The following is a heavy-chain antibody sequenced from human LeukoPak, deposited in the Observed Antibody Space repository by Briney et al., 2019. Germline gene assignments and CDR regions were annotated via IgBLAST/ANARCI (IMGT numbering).Heavy chain of an antibody. CDR2: IEPSDSYT. Sequence: GESLKISCKGSGYSFTSYWITWVRQMPGKGLEWMGRIEPSDSYTNYSPSFQGHVTISADKSISTAYLQWSSLKASDTAMYYCARVISGYDWGYFDYWGQGTLVTVSS. CDR1: GYSFTSYW. V-gene: IGHV5-10-1*01. CDR3: ARVISGYDWGYFDY. D-gene: IGHD5-12*01. J-gene: IGHJ4*02.